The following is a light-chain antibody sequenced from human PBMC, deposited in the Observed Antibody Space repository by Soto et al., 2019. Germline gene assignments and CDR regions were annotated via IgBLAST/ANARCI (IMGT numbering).Light chain of an antibody. CDR3: AAWDDSLNGPV. CDR2: EVS. J-gene: IGLJ1*01. CDR1: SSDVGGYNY. V-gene: IGLV2-14*01. Sequence: QSVLTQPASVSGSPGQLITISCTGTSSDVGGYNYVSWYQQQVGKAPKLIIHEVSNRPSGVSNRFSGSKSGNTASLTISGLQSEDEADYYCAAWDDSLNGPVFGTGTKVTVL.